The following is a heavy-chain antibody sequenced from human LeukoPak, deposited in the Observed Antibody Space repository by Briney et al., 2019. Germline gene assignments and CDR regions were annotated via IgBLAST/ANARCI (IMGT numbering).Heavy chain of an antibody. CDR2: IYYTGST. CDR1: GDSISSYY. CDR3: ARARVLGSNYYYYMDV. D-gene: IGHD6-13*01. Sequence: NPSETLSLTCTVSGDSISSYYWTWIRQPPGKGLEWIGYIYYTGSTNYNPSLKSRVTISVDTSKNQFSLKLNSVTAADTAVYYCARARVLGSNYYYYMDVWGKGTTVTVSS. V-gene: IGHV4-59*01. J-gene: IGHJ6*03.